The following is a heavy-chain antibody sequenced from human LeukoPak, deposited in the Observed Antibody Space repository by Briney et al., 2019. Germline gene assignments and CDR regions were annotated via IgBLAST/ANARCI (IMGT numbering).Heavy chain of an antibody. CDR1: GFTFSSYA. CDR3: ARVEVVGVDPYYFDY. J-gene: IGHJ4*02. D-gene: IGHD2-15*01. Sequence: GGSLRLSCAASGFTFSSYAMHWVRQAPGKGLEWVAVISYDGSNKYYADSVKGRFTISRDNSKNTLYLQMNSLRAEDTAVYYCARVEVVGVDPYYFDYWGQGTLVTVSS. V-gene: IGHV3-30*04. CDR2: ISYDGSNK.